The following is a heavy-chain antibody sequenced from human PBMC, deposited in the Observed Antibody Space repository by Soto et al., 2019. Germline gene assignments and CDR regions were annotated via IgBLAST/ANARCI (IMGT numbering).Heavy chain of an antibody. V-gene: IGHV1-69*01. CDR2: IIPIFGTA. CDR1: GGTFSSYA. D-gene: IGHD4-17*01. CDR3: AVTVTTHYGMDV. J-gene: IGHJ6*02. Sequence: QVQLVQSGAEVKKPGSSVKVSCKASGGTFSSYAISWVRQAPGQGLEWMGGIIPIFGTANYAQKFQGRVTITADESTRTAYLELSSLRSEDTAVYYCAVTVTTHYGMDVWGQGTTVTVSS.